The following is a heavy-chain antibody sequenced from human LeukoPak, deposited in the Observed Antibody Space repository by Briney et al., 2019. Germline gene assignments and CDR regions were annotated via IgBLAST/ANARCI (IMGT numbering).Heavy chain of an antibody. CDR1: GGSISSYY. CDR2: IYYSGST. CDR3: ARDGYSGGKTYYYDRSGFDP. D-gene: IGHD3-22*01. J-gene: IGHJ5*02. V-gene: IGHV4-59*01. Sequence: PSETLSLTCTVSGGSISSYYWSWIRQPPGKGLEWIGYIYYSGSTNYNPSLKSRVTISVDTSKNQFSLKLSSVTAADTAVYYCARDGYSGGKTYYYDRSGFDPWGQGTLVTVSS.